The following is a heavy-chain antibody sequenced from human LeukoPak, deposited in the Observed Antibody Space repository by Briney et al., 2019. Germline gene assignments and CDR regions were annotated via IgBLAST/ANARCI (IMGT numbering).Heavy chain of an antibody. Sequence: PGGSLRLSCAASGFTVSSNYMSWVRQAPGKGLEWVSAISGSGGSTYYADSVKGRFTISRDNSKNTLYLQMNSLRAEDTAVYYCAKLSRDGYNWDKFFDYWGQGTLVTVSS. CDR1: GFTVSSNY. CDR2: ISGSGGST. D-gene: IGHD5-24*01. V-gene: IGHV3-23*01. J-gene: IGHJ4*02. CDR3: AKLSRDGYNWDKFFDY.